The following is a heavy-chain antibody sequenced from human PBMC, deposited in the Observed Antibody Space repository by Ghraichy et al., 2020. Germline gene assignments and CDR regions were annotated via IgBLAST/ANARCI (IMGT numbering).Heavy chain of an antibody. CDR2: ISGSGGSK. J-gene: IGHJ6*02. V-gene: IGHV3-23*01. CDR3: AKDLLERFLEWLSLAYYYYYGLDV. CDR1: GLTFSSYA. D-gene: IGHD3-3*01. Sequence: GGSLRLSCAASGLTFSSYAMSWVRKAPGKGLEWVSAISGSGGSKYYADSVKGRFTISRDNSKNTLYLQMNSLRAEDTAVYYCAKDLLERFLEWLSLAYYYYYGLDVWGQGSTVTVSS.